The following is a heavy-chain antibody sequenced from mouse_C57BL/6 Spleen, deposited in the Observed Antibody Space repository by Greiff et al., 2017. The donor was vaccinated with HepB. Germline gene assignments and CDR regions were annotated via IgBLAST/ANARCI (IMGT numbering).Heavy chain of an antibody. J-gene: IGHJ2*01. Sequence: EVKLQQSGAELVRPGASVKLSCTASGFNIKDDYMHWVKQRPEQGLEWIGWIDPENGDTEYASKFQGKATITADTSSNTAYLQLSSLTSEDTAVYYCTTPYYGSSPYYFDYWGQGTTLTVSS. D-gene: IGHD1-1*01. CDR3: TTPYYGSSPYYFDY. CDR2: IDPENGDT. CDR1: GFNIKDDY. V-gene: IGHV14-4*01.